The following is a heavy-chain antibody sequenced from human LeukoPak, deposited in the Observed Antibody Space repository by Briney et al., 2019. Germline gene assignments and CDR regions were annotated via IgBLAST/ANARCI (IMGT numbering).Heavy chain of an antibody. D-gene: IGHD3-10*01. CDR3: AKGSPYYYGSGSFNDAFDI. J-gene: IGHJ3*02. CDR2: ISGSGGST. V-gene: IGHV3-23*01. Sequence: GGSLRLSCAASGFTFSSYWMSWVRQAPGKGLEWVSAISGSGGSTYYADSVKGRFTISRDNSKNTLYLQMNSLTAEDTAVYYCAKGSPYYYGSGSFNDAFDIWGQGTMVTVSS. CDR1: GFTFSSYW.